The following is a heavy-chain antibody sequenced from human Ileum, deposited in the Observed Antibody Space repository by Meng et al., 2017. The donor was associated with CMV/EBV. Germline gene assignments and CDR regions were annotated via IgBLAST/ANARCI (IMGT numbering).Heavy chain of an antibody. CDR1: GFTFRDYW. V-gene: IGHV3-74*01. CDR2: INNDGNNA. D-gene: IGHD1-26*01. J-gene: IGHJ4*02. Sequence: GESLKISCAASGFTFRDYWMHWVRQSPGKGLVWVSRINNDGNNADYADSVKGRFTISRDNTKNTLYLQMNSLRAEDTAVYYCARPYTGASTLPFWGQGTLVTVSS. CDR3: ARPYTGASTLPF.